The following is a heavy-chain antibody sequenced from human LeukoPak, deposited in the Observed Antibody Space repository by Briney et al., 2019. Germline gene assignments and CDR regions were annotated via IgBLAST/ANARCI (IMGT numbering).Heavy chain of an antibody. J-gene: IGHJ4*02. CDR2: ISYDGSNK. CDR3: ARDQTAGYSSVGSSSWGRLGD. V-gene: IGHV3-30*03. D-gene: IGHD6-19*01. Sequence: PGRSLRLSCAASGFTFSSYGMHWVRQAPGKGLEWVAVISYDGSNKYYADSVKGRFTISRDNSKNTLFLQMNSLRIEDTAVYHCARDQTAGYSSVGSSSWGRLGDWGQGTLVTVSS. CDR1: GFTFSSYG.